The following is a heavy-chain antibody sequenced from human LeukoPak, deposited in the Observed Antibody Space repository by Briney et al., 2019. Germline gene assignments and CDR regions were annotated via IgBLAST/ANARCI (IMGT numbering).Heavy chain of an antibody. J-gene: IGHJ6*03. CDR3: ARSSPPTYYHFYYYRDV. CDR2: INPSSGGA. D-gene: IGHD6-13*01. CDR1: GYTYTGYY. V-gene: IGHV1-2*02. Sequence: ASVKVSCKASGYTYTGYYLHWVRQAPGQGLEWMGWINPSSGGAKYAQNFQGRVIITTDTSISTAYMGLSSLRSDDTAVYYCARSSPPTYYHFYYYRDVWGKGSTVTVSS.